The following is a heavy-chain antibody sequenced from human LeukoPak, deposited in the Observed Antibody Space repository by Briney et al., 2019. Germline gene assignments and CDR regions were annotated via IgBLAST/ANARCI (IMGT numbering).Heavy chain of an antibody. Sequence: GGSLRLSCAASGFTFSSYEMNWVRQAPGKGLEWVSYISSSGYTTYYADSVKGRFTTSRDNAKNSLYLQMNSLRAEDTAVYYCARGPGYSSDYWGQGTLVTVSS. V-gene: IGHV3-48*03. CDR3: ARGPGYSSDY. CDR1: GFTFSSYE. CDR2: ISSSGYTT. D-gene: IGHD6-13*01. J-gene: IGHJ4*02.